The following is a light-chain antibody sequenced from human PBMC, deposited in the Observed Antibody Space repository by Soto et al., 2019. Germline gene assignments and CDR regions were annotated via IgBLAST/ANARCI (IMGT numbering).Light chain of an antibody. CDR3: QQYDDSET. V-gene: IGKV3-20*01. J-gene: IGKJ1*01. Sequence: EIVLTQSPDTLSLSPGERATLSCRVSQSVSSDYLAWYQQKPGQAPRLLIYGASTRAAGIPDRFSGSGSGTDFSITISRLEPEDFAVYYCQQYDDSETFGQGTKVQIK. CDR1: QSVSSDY. CDR2: GAS.